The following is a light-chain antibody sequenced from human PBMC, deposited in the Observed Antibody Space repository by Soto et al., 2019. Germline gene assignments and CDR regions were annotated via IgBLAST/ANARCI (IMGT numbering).Light chain of an antibody. CDR2: GAS. J-gene: IGKJ1*01. V-gene: IGKV3-20*01. CDR1: QSVSNY. Sequence: EIVLTQSPGTLSLSPGERATLSCRASQSVSNYLAWYQRKPGQAPMLLIYGASSRATGIPDRFSGSGSGTDFTLTISRLEPEDFAVYYFHQYGVSPQTFGQGTKVEIK. CDR3: HQYGVSPQT.